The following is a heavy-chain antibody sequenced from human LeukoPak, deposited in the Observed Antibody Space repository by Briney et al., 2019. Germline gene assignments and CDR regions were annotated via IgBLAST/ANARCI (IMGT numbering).Heavy chain of an antibody. J-gene: IGHJ6*02. V-gene: IGHV3-23*01. Sequence: GGSLRLSCAASGFTFSSYAMSWVRQAPGKGLEWVSAISGSGGSTYYADSVKGRFTISRDNSKNTLYLQMNSLRAEDTAVYYCAKTLSYGYADYYYYGMDVWGQGTTVTVSS. CDR3: AKTLSYGYADYYYYGMDV. D-gene: IGHD5-18*01. CDR1: GFTFSSYA. CDR2: ISGSGGST.